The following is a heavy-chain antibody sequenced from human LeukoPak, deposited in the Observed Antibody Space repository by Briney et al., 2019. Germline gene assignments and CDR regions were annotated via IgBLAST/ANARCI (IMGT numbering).Heavy chain of an antibody. CDR2: INHSGST. CDR3: ARIRGYGYGY. V-gene: IGHV4-34*01. CDR1: GGSFSGYY. D-gene: IGHD5-18*01. Sequence: SETLSLTCAVYGGSFSGYYWSWIRQPPGKGLEWIGEINHSGSTNYNPSLKSRVTISVDTSKNQFSLKLSSVTAADTAVYYCARIRGYGYGYWGQGTLVTVSS. J-gene: IGHJ4*02.